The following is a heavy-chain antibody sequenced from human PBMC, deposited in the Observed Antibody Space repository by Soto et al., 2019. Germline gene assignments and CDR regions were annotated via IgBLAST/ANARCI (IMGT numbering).Heavy chain of an antibody. CDR3: AREYGPDYGDTPVVTRHFDY. CDR1: GFTFSSYG. V-gene: IGHV3-33*01. CDR2: IWYDGSNK. J-gene: IGHJ4*02. D-gene: IGHD4-17*01. Sequence: GGSLRLSCAASGFTFSSYGMHWVRQAPGKGLEWVAVIWYDGSNKYYADSVKGRFTISRDNSKNTLYLQMNSLRAEDTAVYYCAREYGPDYGDTPVVTRHFDYWGQGTLVTVSS.